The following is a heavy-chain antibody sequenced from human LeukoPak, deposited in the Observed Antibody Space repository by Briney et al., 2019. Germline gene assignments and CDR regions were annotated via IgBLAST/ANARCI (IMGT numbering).Heavy chain of an antibody. J-gene: IGHJ3*02. CDR2: INPNSGAT. Sequence: ASVKVSCKASGYTFIGYYMHWVRQAPGQGLEWMGRINPNSGATNYAQRFQGRVTMTRDTSISTAYMELSRLRSDDTAVYYCARQGVWGAFDIWGQGTMVTVSS. D-gene: IGHD3-10*01. CDR3: ARQGVWGAFDI. CDR1: GYTFIGYY. V-gene: IGHV1-2*06.